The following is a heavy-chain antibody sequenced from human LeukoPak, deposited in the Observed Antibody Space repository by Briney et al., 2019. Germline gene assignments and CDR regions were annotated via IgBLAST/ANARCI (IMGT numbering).Heavy chain of an antibody. D-gene: IGHD6-13*01. CDR1: GFTFDDYG. Sequence: GGSLRLSCAASGFTFDDYGMSWVRQAPGKGLEWVSGRNGGSTSYADSVKGRFTISRDNAKNSLYLQMNSLRDEDTALYYCARSAGGAAAGDLDYWGQGTLVTVSS. J-gene: IGHJ4*02. V-gene: IGHV3-20*04. CDR2: RNGGST. CDR3: ARSAGGAAAGDLDY.